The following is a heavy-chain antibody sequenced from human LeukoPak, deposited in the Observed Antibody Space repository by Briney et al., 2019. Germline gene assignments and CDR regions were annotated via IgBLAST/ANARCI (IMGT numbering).Heavy chain of an antibody. CDR1: GYTFTGYY. Sequence: GASVTVSCTASGYTFTGYYMHWVRQAPGQGLEWMGWINPNSGGTNYAQKFQGRVTMTRDTSISTAYMELSRLRSDDTAVYYCARDRGIAAGLDYWGQGTLVTVSS. CDR2: INPNSGGT. J-gene: IGHJ4*02. V-gene: IGHV1-2*02. CDR3: ARDRGIAAGLDY. D-gene: IGHD6-13*01.